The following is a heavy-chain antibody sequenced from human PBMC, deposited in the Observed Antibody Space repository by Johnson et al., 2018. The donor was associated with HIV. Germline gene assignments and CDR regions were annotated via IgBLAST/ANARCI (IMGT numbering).Heavy chain of an antibody. Sequence: VQLVESGGGLVQPGGSLRLSCAASGFTVSSYYMNWVSQAPGKGLEWVSVIYSGGSTNYADSVKDRFTISRDNSKNTLYLQMNSLRAEDTAVYYCAREALPRGLQSSFGGAFDIWGQGTMVTVSS. CDR1: GFTVSSYY. CDR2: IYSGGST. V-gene: IGHV3-66*01. D-gene: IGHD3-16*01. J-gene: IGHJ3*02. CDR3: AREALPRGLQSSFGGAFDI.